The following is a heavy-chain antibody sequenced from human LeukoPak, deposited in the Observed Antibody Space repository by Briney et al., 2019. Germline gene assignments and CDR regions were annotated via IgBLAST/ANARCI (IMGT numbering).Heavy chain of an antibody. CDR1: GYTFTNNF. Sequence: ASVKVSCKASGYTFTNNFMHWVRQAPGQGLEWIGIINPSGDNTWYAQKFQGRVTMTRDMATSTDYLEVSSLRSEDTAVYYCARGIGDYSNYEFDYWGQGTLVTVSS. V-gene: IGHV1-46*01. D-gene: IGHD4-11*01. CDR3: ARGIGDYSNYEFDY. J-gene: IGHJ4*02. CDR2: INPSGDNT.